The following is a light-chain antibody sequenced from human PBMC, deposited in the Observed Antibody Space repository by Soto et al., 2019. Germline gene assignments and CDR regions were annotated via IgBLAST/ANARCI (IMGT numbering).Light chain of an antibody. J-gene: IGKJ3*01. Sequence: EIIMTQSPATLSVSPGERATLSCRASQSVSSNLAWYRLRPGQAPRLLIYGTSTRATGIPDRFSGSGSGTEFTLTISSLQSEDFAVYYCQQYDSWPPLFTFGPGTKVDLK. CDR2: GTS. CDR1: QSVSSN. CDR3: QQYDSWPPLFT. V-gene: IGKV3-15*01.